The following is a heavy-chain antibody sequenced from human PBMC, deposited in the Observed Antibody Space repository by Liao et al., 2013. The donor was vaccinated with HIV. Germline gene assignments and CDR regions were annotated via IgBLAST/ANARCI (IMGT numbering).Heavy chain of an antibody. CDR2: IYYSGST. V-gene: IGHV4-30-4*08. Sequence: QVQLQESGPGLVKPSQTLSLTCTVSGGSISSGDYYWSWIRQPPGKGLEWIGYIYYSGSTYYNPSLKSRVTISVDTSKDQFSLKLSSVTAADTAVYYCARVHVLRYSDWLLGAEYYFDYWGQGTLVTVSS. CDR3: ARVHVLRYSDWLLGAEYYFDY. D-gene: IGHD3-9*01. CDR1: GGSISSGDYY. J-gene: IGHJ4*02.